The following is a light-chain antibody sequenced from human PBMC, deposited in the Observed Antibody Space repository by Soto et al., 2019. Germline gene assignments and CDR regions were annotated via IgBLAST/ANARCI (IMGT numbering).Light chain of an antibody. J-gene: IGKJ1*01. Sequence: DIQMTQSPSSLSASVGYRFTITCRASQSISSYLNWYQQKPGTAPKPLIYSASSLQSGVPSRFSGSGSGTDFTLTISSLQTEDFATYYCQQSYSTPRTFGQGTKVEIK. CDR2: SAS. CDR3: QQSYSTPRT. V-gene: IGKV1-39*01. CDR1: QSISSY.